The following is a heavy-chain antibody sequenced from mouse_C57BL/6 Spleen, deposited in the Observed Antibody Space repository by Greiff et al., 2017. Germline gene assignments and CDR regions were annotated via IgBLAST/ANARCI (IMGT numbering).Heavy chain of an antibody. CDR1: GYTFTSYV. J-gene: IGHJ3*01. CDR2: IYPYNDGT. V-gene: IGHV1-14*01. Sequence: VQLKESGPELVKPGASVKMSCKASGYTFTSYVMHWVKQKPGQGLEWIGYIYPYNDGTKYNEKFKGKATLTSDKSSSTAYMELSSLTSEDSAVYYCARRAFTTVVARAYWGQGTLVTVSA. D-gene: IGHD1-1*01. CDR3: ARRAFTTVVARAY.